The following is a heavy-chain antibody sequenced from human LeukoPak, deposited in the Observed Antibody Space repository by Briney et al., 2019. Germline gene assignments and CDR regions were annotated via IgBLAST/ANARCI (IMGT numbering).Heavy chain of an antibody. Sequence: PSEILSLTCTVSGGSISSYYWSWIRQPPGKGLEWIGYIYYSGSTDYNPSPKSRVTISVDTSKNQFTLRLSSVTAADTAVYYCARTSIAGRVPTFDYWGQGTLVTVSS. V-gene: IGHV4-59*01. CDR1: GGSISSYY. CDR2: IYYSGST. J-gene: IGHJ4*02. D-gene: IGHD6-6*01. CDR3: ARTSIAGRVPTFDY.